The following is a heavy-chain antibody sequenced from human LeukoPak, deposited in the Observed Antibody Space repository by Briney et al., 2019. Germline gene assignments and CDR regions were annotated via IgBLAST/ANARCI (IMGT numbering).Heavy chain of an antibody. CDR1: GFTFDDYA. Sequence: GGSLRLSCAASGFTFDDYAMHWVRQAPGKGLEWVSGISWNSGSIGYADSVKGRFTISRDNAKNSLSLQMNSLRAEDTALYYCAKAADILTGFDSWGQGTLVTVSS. V-gene: IGHV3-9*01. J-gene: IGHJ4*02. CDR3: AKAADILTGFDS. CDR2: ISWNSGSI. D-gene: IGHD3-9*01.